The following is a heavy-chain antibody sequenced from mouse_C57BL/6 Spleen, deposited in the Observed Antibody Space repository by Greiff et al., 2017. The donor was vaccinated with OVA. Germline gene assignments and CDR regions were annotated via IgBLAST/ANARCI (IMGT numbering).Heavy chain of an antibody. D-gene: IGHD1-1*01. V-gene: IGHV1-15*01. Sequence: VQLQQSGAELVRPGASVTLSCKASGYTFTDYEMHWVKQTPVHGLEWIGAIDPETGGTAYNQKFKGKAILTADKSSSTAYMELRSLTSEDSAVYYCTRRWDYYGSWFAYWGQGTLVTVSA. CDR1: GYTFTDYE. J-gene: IGHJ3*01. CDR3: TRRWDYYGSWFAY. CDR2: IDPETGGT.